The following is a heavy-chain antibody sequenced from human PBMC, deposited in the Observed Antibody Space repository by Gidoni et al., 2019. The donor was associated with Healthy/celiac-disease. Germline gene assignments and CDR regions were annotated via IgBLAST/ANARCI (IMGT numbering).Heavy chain of an antibody. CDR2: ISGSGCST. V-gene: IGHV3-23*01. CDR1: GFTFSSYA. D-gene: IGHD2-2*01. Sequence: EVQLLESGGGLVQPGGSLRLSCAASGFTFSSYAMSWVRQAPGKGLEWVSDISGSGCSTYYADSVKGRFTISRDNSKNTLYLQMNSLRAEDTAVYYCARYCSSTSCLYYYGMDVWGQGTTVTVSS. J-gene: IGHJ6*02. CDR3: ARYCSSTSCLYYYGMDV.